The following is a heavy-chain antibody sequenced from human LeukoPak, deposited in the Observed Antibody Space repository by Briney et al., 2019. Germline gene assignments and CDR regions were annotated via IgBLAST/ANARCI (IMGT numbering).Heavy chain of an antibody. V-gene: IGHV1-8*03. D-gene: IGHD3-9*01. CDR2: MNPNSGNT. CDR1: GYTFTSYD. CDR3: ARMVLRYFEL. Sequence: ASVKVSCKASGYTFTSYDINWVEQATGQGLEWMGWMNPNSGNTGYAQKYQGRITITRNTSISTAYMEVTYLRSQDTAVYYCARMVLRYFELWGQGTLVTVSS. J-gene: IGHJ4*02.